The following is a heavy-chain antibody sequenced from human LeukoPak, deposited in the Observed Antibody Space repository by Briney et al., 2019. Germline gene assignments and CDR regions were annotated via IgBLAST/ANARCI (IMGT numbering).Heavy chain of an antibody. Sequence: GGSLRLSCAASGFTFSSYGMHWVRQAPGMGLEWVAFIRSDGSNKYYVDSVKGRFTISRDNSKNTLYLQMNSLRAEDTAVYYCARGLRHFDYWGQGTLVTVSS. CDR2: IRSDGSNK. CDR3: ARGLRHFDY. V-gene: IGHV3-30*02. D-gene: IGHD4-17*01. J-gene: IGHJ4*02. CDR1: GFTFSSYG.